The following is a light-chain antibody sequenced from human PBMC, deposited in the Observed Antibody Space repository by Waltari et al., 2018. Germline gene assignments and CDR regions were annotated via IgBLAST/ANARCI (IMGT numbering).Light chain of an antibody. J-gene: IGKJ1*01. V-gene: IGKV3-20*01. CDR2: GAS. Sequence: EIVLTQSPGTLSLSPGERGTLPCRASQSVSRFLAWYQHIPGQPPRLLIYGASTRATGIPDRFSGSGSGTDFSLTISRLEPEEFAVYYCQKYDRLPATFGQGTKVEIK. CDR3: QKYDRLPAT. CDR1: QSVSRF.